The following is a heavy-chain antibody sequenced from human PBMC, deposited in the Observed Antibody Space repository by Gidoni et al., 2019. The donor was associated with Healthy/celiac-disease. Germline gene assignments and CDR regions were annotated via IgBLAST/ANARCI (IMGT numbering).Heavy chain of an antibody. CDR2: IRGSGGST. CDR3: AKDARYFDWDQPPFDP. CDR1: GFTFSSYA. J-gene: IGHJ5*02. V-gene: IGHV3-23*01. Sequence: EVQLLESGGGLVQPGGSLRLSCAASGFTFSSYAMSWVRQAPGKGLEWVSAIRGSGGSTYYADSVKGRFTSSRDNSKNTLYLQMNSLRAEDTAVYYCAKDARYFDWDQPPFDPWGQGTLVTVSS. D-gene: IGHD3-9*01.